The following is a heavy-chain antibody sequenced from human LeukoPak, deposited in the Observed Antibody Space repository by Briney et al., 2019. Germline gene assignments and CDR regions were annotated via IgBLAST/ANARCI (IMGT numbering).Heavy chain of an antibody. Sequence: GESLKISRKGSGYSFTSYWIGWVRQMPGKGLEWMGIIYPGDSDTRYSPSFQGQVTISADKSISTAYLQWSSLKASDTAMYYCARHGPYCGGDCYQYNWFDPWGQGTLVTVSS. D-gene: IGHD2-21*02. CDR1: GYSFTSYW. V-gene: IGHV5-51*01. CDR2: IYPGDSDT. CDR3: ARHGPYCGGDCYQYNWFDP. J-gene: IGHJ5*02.